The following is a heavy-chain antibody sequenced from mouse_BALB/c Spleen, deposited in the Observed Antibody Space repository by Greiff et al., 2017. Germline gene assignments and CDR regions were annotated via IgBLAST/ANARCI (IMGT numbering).Heavy chain of an antibody. CDR1: GYSITSGYY. V-gene: IGHV3-6*02. Sequence: EVHLVESGPGLVKPSQSLSLTCSVTGYSITSGYYWNWIRQFPGNKLEWMGYISYDGSNNYNPSLKNRISITRDTSKNQFFLKLNSVTTEDTATYYCAIRSSYAVVPYWGQGTTLTVSS. J-gene: IGHJ2*01. CDR2: ISYDGSN. CDR3: AIRSSYAVVPY. D-gene: IGHD1-1*01.